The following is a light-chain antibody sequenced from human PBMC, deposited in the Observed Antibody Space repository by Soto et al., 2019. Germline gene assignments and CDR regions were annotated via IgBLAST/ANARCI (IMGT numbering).Light chain of an antibody. J-gene: IGKJ2*01. CDR1: QNVYNY. V-gene: IGKV3-11*01. Sequence: EIVLTQSPATLSLSPGERATLSCRASQNVYNYLAWYQKRPGQAPRLLIYDASIRATGVPGRFSGGGSGTEFTLTITSLQPEDFATYFCQQSHIAPYTFGQGTNL. CDR3: QQSHIAPYT. CDR2: DAS.